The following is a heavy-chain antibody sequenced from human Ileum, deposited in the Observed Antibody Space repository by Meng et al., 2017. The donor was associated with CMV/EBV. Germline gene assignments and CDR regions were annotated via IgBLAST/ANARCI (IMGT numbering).Heavy chain of an antibody. Sequence: QAQLVQSGPELQKPGASVKVPCKASRYNFDIFGMTWVRQAPGQGLEWVGWISAKNGDTRYARKFQGRVTVTTDTSTKTVYMEVRGLRSDDSAVYYCARAGAEVTTHFDFWGQGTLVTVSS. CDR1: RYNFDIFG. CDR3: ARAGAEVTTHFDF. CDR2: ISAKNGDT. D-gene: IGHD2-21*02. V-gene: IGHV1-18*04. J-gene: IGHJ4*02.